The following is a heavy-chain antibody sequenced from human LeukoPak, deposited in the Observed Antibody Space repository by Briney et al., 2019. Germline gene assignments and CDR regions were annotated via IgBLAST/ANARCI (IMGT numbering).Heavy chain of an antibody. CDR2: ISAYNGNT. J-gene: IGHJ4*02. D-gene: IGHD4-17*01. Sequence: VASVKVSCKASGYTFTSYGISWVRQAPGQGLEWMGWISAYNGNTNYAQKLQGRVTMTTDTSTSTAYMELRSLRSDDTAVYYCARDWHDYGDYPSTAEVDYWGQGTLVTVSS. V-gene: IGHV1-18*01. CDR3: ARDWHDYGDYPSTAEVDY. CDR1: GYTFTSYG.